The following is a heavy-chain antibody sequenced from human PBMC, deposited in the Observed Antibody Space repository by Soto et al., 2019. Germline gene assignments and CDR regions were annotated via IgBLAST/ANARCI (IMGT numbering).Heavy chain of an antibody. V-gene: IGHV3-30-3*01. J-gene: IGHJ4*02. CDR1: GFTFSSYA. D-gene: IGHD3-10*01. Sequence: QVQLVESGGGVVQPGRSLRLSCAASGFTFSSYAMHWVRQAPGKGLEWVAVISYDGSNKYYADSVKGRFTISRDNAKNSLYLQMNSLRAEDTAVYYCARGRSGFGVWGQGTLVTVSS. CDR2: ISYDGSNK. CDR3: ARGRSGFGV.